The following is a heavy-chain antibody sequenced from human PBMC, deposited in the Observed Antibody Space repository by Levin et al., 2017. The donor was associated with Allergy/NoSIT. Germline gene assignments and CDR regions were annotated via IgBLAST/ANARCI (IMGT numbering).Heavy chain of an antibody. D-gene: IGHD1-1*01. CDR3: ARDRAKNWNYVDY. J-gene: IGHJ4*02. V-gene: IGHV4-61*01. CDR2: IYYSGST. CDR1: GGSVSSGSYY. Sequence: ASETLSLTCTVSGGSVSSGSYYWSWIRQPPGTGLEWIGYIYYSGSTNYNPSLKSRVTISVDTSKNQFSLKLSSVTAADTAVYYCARDRAKNWNYVDYWGQGTLVTVSS.